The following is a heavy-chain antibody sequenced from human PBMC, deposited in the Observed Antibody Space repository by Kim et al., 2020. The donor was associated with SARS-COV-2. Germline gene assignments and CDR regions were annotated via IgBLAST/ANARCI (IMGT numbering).Heavy chain of an antibody. D-gene: IGHD6-6*01. J-gene: IGHJ4*02. Sequence: GGSLRLSCAASGFTFSGSAMHWVRQASGKGLEWVGRIRSKANSYATASAASVKGTFTISRDDSKNTAYLQMNSLKTEDTAVYYCTRHTEGLGYWGQGTLVTVSS. CDR2: IRSKANSYAT. V-gene: IGHV3-73*01. CDR1: GFTFSGSA. CDR3: TRHTEGLGY.